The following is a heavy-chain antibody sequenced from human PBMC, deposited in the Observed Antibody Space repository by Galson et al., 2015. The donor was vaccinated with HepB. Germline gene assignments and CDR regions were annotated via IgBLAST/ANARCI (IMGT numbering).Heavy chain of an antibody. D-gene: IGHD3-10*01. J-gene: IGHJ6*02. V-gene: IGHV1-69*13. CDR1: GGTFGSYA. Sequence: SVKVSCKASGGTFGSYAISWVRQAPGQGLEWMGGIIPIFGIANYAQKFQGRVTITADESTSTAYMELSSLRSEDTAVYYCARGDSGCEEGYYYYGMDVWGQGTTVTVSS. CDR3: ARGDSGCEEGYYYYGMDV. CDR2: IIPIFGIA.